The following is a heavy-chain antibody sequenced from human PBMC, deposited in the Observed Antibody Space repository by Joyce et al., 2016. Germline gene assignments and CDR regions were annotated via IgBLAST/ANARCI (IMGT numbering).Heavy chain of an antibody. J-gene: IGHJ4*02. Sequence: EVQLVESGGGLVKPRGSLSLSCAASGFNFNTHNMNWVRQAPGRGLGWVASIGTRGDSIYYADSVKGRFIISRDNAKDSLFLYMSSLRDDDTALYYCARVGVRTMDFWGQGVLVTVSS. CDR1: GFNFNTHN. CDR3: ARVGVRTMDF. CDR2: IGTRGDSI. V-gene: IGHV3-21*01. D-gene: IGHD3-10*01.